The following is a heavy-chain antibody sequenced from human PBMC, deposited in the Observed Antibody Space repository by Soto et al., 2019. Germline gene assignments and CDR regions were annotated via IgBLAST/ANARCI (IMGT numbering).Heavy chain of an antibody. Sequence: EVQLVGSGGGLVQPGGSLGLSCGASGFTFTTFWMSWVRQAPGKGLEWVASINHDGREEQYVGSVKGRVSVSRDNAKNTLFPQMISLRAEDTAVYYCARDGHRSGWPYDFWGQGILVTVSS. CDR2: INHDGREE. CDR1: GFTFTTFW. V-gene: IGHV3-7*01. J-gene: IGHJ4*02. CDR3: ARDGHRSGWPYDF. D-gene: IGHD6-19*01.